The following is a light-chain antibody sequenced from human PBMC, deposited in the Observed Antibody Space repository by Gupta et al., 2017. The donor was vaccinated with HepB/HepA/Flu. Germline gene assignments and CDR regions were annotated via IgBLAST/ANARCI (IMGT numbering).Light chain of an antibody. Sequence: DIQMTQSPSSVSASLGDRVTITCRASQDISKWLAWYQQEPGKAPKLLIYASSRVESGVPSRFSGSGSGTDFTLTISSRQPEDFGSYYCQHWHSFPVTFGRGTKVDIK. CDR2: ASS. CDR3: QHWHSFPVT. V-gene: IGKV1-12*01. CDR1: QDISKW. J-gene: IGKJ4*01.